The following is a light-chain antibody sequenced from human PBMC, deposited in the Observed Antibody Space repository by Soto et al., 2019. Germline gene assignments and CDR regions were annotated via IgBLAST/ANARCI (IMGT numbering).Light chain of an antibody. CDR1: QTVSSY. Sequence: EIVLTQSPATLSLSPGERATHSCRASQTVSSYLLWYQQKRGQAPRLLIYDASNRATGIPARFSGSGSGTDFTLTISSLEPEDFAVYYCQQRMNWPLTFGQRTRLEI. V-gene: IGKV3-11*01. CDR3: QQRMNWPLT. J-gene: IGKJ5*01. CDR2: DAS.